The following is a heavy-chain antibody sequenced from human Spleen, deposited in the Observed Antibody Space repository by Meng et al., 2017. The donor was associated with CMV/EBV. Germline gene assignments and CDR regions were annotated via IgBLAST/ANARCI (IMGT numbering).Heavy chain of an antibody. V-gene: IGHV1-69*10. CDR1: GGTFSSYA. CDR2: IIPILGIA. Sequence: GGTFSSYAISWVRQDPGQGLEWMGGIIPILGIANYAQKFQGRVTITADKSTSTAYMELSSLRSEDTAVYYCARDLAVVPAAINWFDPWGQGTLVTVSS. D-gene: IGHD2-2*01. J-gene: IGHJ5*02. CDR3: ARDLAVVPAAINWFDP.